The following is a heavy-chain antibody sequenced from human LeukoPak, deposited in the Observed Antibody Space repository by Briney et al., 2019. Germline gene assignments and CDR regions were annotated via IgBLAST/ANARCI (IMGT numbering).Heavy chain of an antibody. D-gene: IGHD5-24*01. CDR3: TRDFSSKMATITDI. V-gene: IGHV1-18*01. CDR2: VAPHNGNT. Sequence: ASVKVSCKASGYTFLDCGISWLRQAPGQGLEWVGWVAPHNGNTEYLQKFQGRVTLTTDTLTNTAFMELTCLSPDDTAIYYCTRDFSSKMATITDIWGQGTLVAVSS. J-gene: IGHJ4*02. CDR1: GYTFLDCG.